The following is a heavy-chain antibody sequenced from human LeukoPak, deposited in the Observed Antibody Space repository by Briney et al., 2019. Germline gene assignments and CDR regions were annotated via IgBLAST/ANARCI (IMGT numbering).Heavy chain of an antibody. CDR2: ISGSGGST. CDR1: GFTFSSYA. CDR3: AKDRTFSSSWWGHSWFDP. Sequence: GGSLRLSCAASGFTFSSYAMSWVRQAPGKGLEWVSAISGSGGSTYYADSVKGRFTISRENSKDTLYLQMNSLRAEDTAVYYCAKDRTFSSSWWGHSWFDPWGQGTLVTVSS. J-gene: IGHJ5*02. D-gene: IGHD6-13*01. V-gene: IGHV3-23*01.